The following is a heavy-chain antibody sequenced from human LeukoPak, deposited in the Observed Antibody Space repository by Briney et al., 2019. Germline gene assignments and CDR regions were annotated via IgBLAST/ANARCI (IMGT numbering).Heavy chain of an antibody. V-gene: IGHV4-34*01. CDR2: INHSGST. D-gene: IGHD6-19*01. Sequence: ASETLSLTCAVYGGSFSGYYWSWIRQPPGKGLEWIGEINHSGSTKYNPSLKSRVTISVDTSKNQFSLKLSSVTAADTAVYYCARDAYPTKYTHRVGGIAVAGYYYYYYGMDVWGQGTTVTVSS. J-gene: IGHJ6*02. CDR1: GGSFSGYY. CDR3: ARDAYPTKYTHRVGGIAVAGYYYYYYGMDV.